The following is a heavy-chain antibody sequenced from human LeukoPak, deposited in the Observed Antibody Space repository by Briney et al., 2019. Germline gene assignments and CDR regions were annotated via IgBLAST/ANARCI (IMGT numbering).Heavy chain of an antibody. V-gene: IGHV3-23*01. CDR2: ISGGGGGT. Sequence: GGSLRLSCAASGITFSNYAMTWVRQAPGKGLEWVSGISGGGGGTSYADFVKGRLTISRDNSKNTLYLQVNSLRSEDTAVYYCAKAGTTNQYYFDYWGQGTLVTVSS. D-gene: IGHD4-17*01. CDR3: AKAGTTNQYYFDY. CDR1: GITFSNYA. J-gene: IGHJ4*02.